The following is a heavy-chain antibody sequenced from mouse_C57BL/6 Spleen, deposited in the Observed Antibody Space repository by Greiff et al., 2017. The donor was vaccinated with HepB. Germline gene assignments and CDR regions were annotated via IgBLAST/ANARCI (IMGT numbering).Heavy chain of an antibody. J-gene: IGHJ2*01. D-gene: IGHD1-1*01. Sequence: QVQLQQPGAELVKPGASVTLSCKASGYTFTSYWMHWVKQRPGRGLEWIGRIDPNSGGSKYNEKFKSKATLTVDKPSSTAYMKLSSLTSEDSAVDDCARWGVTTVVDTAYYFDDWGQGTTLTVSS. CDR1: GYTFTSYW. CDR3: ARWGVTTVVDTAYYFDD. CDR2: IDPNSGGS. V-gene: IGHV1-72*01.